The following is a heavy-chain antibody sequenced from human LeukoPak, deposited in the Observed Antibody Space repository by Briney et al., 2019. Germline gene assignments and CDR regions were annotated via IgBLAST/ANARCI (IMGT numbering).Heavy chain of an antibody. Sequence: GESLKISCQGSGYNFSKYWIGWVRQLPGKGLEWMGIIYPDDSDTRYSPSFQGQVTISADKSISTAYLQWSSLKASDTAMYYCAKQQAWHLDSWGQGTLVTVSS. CDR2: IYPDDSDT. CDR3: AKQQAWHLDS. J-gene: IGHJ4*02. D-gene: IGHD5-12*01. V-gene: IGHV5-51*01. CDR1: GYNFSKYW.